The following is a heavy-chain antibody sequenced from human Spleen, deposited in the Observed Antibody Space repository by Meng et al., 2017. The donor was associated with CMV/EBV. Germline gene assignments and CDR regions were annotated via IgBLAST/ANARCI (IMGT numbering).Heavy chain of an antibody. V-gene: IGHV3-30*15. CDR2: ISSDVRKE. J-gene: IGHJ6*02. Sequence: GESLKISCAASGFTFSSYAMHWVRQAPGKGLEWVAGISSDVRKEYYADSVRGRFTISRDNSKNTLYLQMSSLRVEDTAVYYCASPLWFGESHYGMDVWGQGTTVTVSS. D-gene: IGHD3-10*01. CDR1: GFTFSSYA. CDR3: ASPLWFGESHYGMDV.